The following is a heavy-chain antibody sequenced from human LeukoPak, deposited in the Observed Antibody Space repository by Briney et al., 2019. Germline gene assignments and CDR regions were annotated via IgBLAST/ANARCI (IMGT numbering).Heavy chain of an antibody. V-gene: IGHV4-39*07. J-gene: IGHJ4*02. Sequence: SETLSLTCTVSGGSISSSSYYWGWIRQPPGKGLEWIGSIYHSGSTYYNPSLKSRVTIAVETSKNQFSLKLSSVTAADKAVYYCAGRTVTPNYWGQGTLVTVSS. D-gene: IGHD4-11*01. CDR1: GGSISSSSYY. CDR2: IYHSGST. CDR3: AGRTVTPNY.